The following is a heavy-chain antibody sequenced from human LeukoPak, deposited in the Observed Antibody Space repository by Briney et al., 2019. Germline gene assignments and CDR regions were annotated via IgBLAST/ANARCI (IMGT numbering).Heavy chain of an antibody. Sequence: ASVKVSCKASGYTFTGYYMHWVRQAPGQGLEWMGWINPNSGGTNSAQRFQGRVTMTRDTSISTAYMELSRLTSGDTAVYYCARDQCSSTSCWIFDYWGQGTLVTVS. D-gene: IGHD2-2*01. J-gene: IGHJ4*02. CDR1: GYTFTGYY. V-gene: IGHV1-2*02. CDR2: INPNSGGT. CDR3: ARDQCSSTSCWIFDY.